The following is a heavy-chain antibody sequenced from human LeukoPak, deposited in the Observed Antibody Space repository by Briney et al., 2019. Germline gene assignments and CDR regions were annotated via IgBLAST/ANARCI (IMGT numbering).Heavy chain of an antibody. J-gene: IGHJ4*02. CDR1: GGSFSGYY. V-gene: IGHV4-34*01. CDR2: INHSGST. D-gene: IGHD3-3*01. Sequence: PSETLSLTCAVYGGSFSGYYWSWIRQPPGKGLEWIGEINHSGSTNYNPSLKSRVTISVDTSKNQFSLKLSSVTAADTAVYYCARGRTITIFGVVIHYYFDYWGQGTLVTVSS. CDR3: ARGRTITIFGVVIHYYFDY.